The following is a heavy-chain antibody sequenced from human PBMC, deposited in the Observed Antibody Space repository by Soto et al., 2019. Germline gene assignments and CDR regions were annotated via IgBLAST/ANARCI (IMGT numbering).Heavy chain of an antibody. CDR2: INHSGST. D-gene: IGHD1-1*01. J-gene: IGHJ4*02. CDR1: GGSFSGYY. Sequence: SETLSLTCAVYGGSFSGYYWSWIRQPPGKGLEWIGEINHSGSTNYNPSLKSRVTISVDTSKNQFSLKLSSVTAADTAVYYCARFFGTKNYFFASWARGTLVTVSA. V-gene: IGHV4-34*01. CDR3: ARFFGTKNYFFAS.